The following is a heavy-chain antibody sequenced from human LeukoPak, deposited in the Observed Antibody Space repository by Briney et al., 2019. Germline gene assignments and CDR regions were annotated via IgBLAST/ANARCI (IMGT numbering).Heavy chain of an antibody. D-gene: IGHD6-13*01. CDR2: IDWSGEST. CDR1: GLTVADYG. V-gene: IGHV3-20*04. CDR3: ARDLSASWYSLGF. J-gene: IGHJ4*02. Sequence: GGSLRLSCAASGLTVADYGMSCVRQAPREGLEWVSGIDWSGESTSYADSVKGRFTISRDNSENTLYLHMNNLRAEDTALYYCARDLSASWYSLGFWGRGTLVTVSS.